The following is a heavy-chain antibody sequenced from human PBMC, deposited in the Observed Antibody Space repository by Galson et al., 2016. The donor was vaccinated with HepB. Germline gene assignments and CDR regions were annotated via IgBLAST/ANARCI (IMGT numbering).Heavy chain of an antibody. CDR2: INPIAGTT. J-gene: IGHJ4*02. CDR1: GYTFIIYY. V-gene: IGHV1-46*01. CDR3: ASAGFCSGVSCYSEGGFDY. D-gene: IGHD2-15*01. Sequence: SVKVSCKASGYTFIIYYIHWVRQAPGQGLEWMGIINPIAGTTTYEQRFQGRLTLTRDTSTSTAFMELSSLRSEDTAVYYCASAGFCSGVSCYSEGGFDYWGQGTLVTVSS.